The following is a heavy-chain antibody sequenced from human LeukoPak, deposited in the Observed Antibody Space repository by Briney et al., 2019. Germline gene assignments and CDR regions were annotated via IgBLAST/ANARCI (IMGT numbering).Heavy chain of an antibody. V-gene: IGHV3-64*01. J-gene: IGHJ3*02. CDR2: ISSNGGST. Sequence: TGGSLRLSCAASGFTFSSYAMYWVRQAPGKGLEYVSAISSNGGSTYYANSVKGRFTISRDNCKNTLYLQMGSLRAEDMAVYYCARGGMMATWAQPEPFDIWGQGTMVTVSS. CDR3: ARGGMMATWAQPEPFDI. D-gene: IGHD5-24*01. CDR1: GFTFSSYA.